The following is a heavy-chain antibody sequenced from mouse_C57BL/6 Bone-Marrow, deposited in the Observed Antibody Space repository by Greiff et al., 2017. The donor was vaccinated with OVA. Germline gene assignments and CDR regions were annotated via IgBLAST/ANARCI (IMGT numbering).Heavy chain of an antibody. CDR2: INPSSGYT. V-gene: IGHV1-4*01. Sequence: VKLQESGAELARPGASVKMSCKASGYTFTSYTMHWVKQRPGQGLEWIGYINPSSGYTKYNQKFKDKATLTADKSSSTAYMQLSSLTSEDSAVYYCARLRLWYFDVWGTGTTVTVSS. CDR3: ARLRLWYFDV. J-gene: IGHJ1*03. CDR1: GYTFTSYT. D-gene: IGHD2-12*01.